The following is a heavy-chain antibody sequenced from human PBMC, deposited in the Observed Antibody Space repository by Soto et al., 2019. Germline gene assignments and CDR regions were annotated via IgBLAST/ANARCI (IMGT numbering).Heavy chain of an antibody. D-gene: IGHD3-10*01. V-gene: IGHV1-69*04. J-gene: IGHJ5*02. CDR3: ARGLLWFGELSTWFDP. CDR1: GYTFTSYG. Sequence: SVKVSCKASGYTFTSYGISWVRQAPGQGLEWMGRIIPILGIANYAQKFQGRVTITADKSTSTAYMELSSLRSEDTAVYYCARGLLWFGELSTWFDPWGQGTLVTVSS. CDR2: IIPILGIA.